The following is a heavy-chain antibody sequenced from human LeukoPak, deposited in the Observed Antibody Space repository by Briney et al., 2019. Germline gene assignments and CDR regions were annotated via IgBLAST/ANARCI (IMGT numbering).Heavy chain of an antibody. J-gene: IGHJ5*01. CDR3: TKAFSATWYGESWFDS. CDR1: GFKFDDYA. CDR2: ISWDNISV. D-gene: IGHD4-17*01. V-gene: IGHV3-9*03. Sequence: GGSLRLSCSASGFKFDDYAMHCVRQVPGKGLEWVSGISWDNISVGYADSVKGRFTISRDNAKNSLYLQMDSLTSDDVAFYYCTKAFSATWYGESWFDSWGQGTLVTVSS.